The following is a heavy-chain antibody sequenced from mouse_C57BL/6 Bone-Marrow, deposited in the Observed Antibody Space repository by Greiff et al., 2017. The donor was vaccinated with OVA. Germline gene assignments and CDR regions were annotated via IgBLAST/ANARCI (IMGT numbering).Heavy chain of an antibody. CDR1: GFNIKNTY. CDR2: IDPANGNT. J-gene: IGHJ4*01. D-gene: IGHD1-1*01. Sequence: EVQGVESVAELVRPGASVKLSCTASGFNIKNTYMHWVKQRPEQGLEWIGRIDPANGNTKYAPKFQGKATITADTSSNTAYLQLSSLTSEDTAIYYCALAIYYYGSSLYAMDYWGQGTSVTVAS. CDR3: ALAIYYYGSSLYAMDY. V-gene: IGHV14-3*01.